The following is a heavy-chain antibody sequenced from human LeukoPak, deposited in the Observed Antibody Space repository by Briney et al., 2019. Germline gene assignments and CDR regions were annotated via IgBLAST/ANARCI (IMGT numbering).Heavy chain of an antibody. Sequence: GGSLRLSCAASGFTFSSYWMNWVRQAPGKGLEWVSSISSSSSYIYYADSVKGRFTISRDNAKNSLYLQMNSLRAEDTAVYYCALLAAPLIAAAGTDYYYGMDVWGQGTTVTVSS. CDR1: GFTFSSYW. CDR2: ISSSSSYI. V-gene: IGHV3-21*01. CDR3: ALLAAPLIAAAGTDYYYGMDV. D-gene: IGHD6-13*01. J-gene: IGHJ6*02.